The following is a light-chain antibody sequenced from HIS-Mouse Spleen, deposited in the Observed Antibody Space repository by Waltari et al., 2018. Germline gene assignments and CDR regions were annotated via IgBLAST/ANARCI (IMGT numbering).Light chain of an antibody. Sequence: DVVMTQSPLSLPVTLGQPASISCRSSQSLVHSDGKTYLNWFQQRPGQSPRRLLYKVSNRDSGVPDRFSGSGSGTDFTLKISRVEAEDVGVYYCMQGTHYTFGQGTRLEIK. CDR3: MQGTHYT. CDR1: QSLVHSDGKTY. V-gene: IGKV2-30*02. J-gene: IGKJ5*01. CDR2: KVS.